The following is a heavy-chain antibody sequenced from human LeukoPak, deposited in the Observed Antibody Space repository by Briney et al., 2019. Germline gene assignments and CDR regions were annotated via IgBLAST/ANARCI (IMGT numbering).Heavy chain of an antibody. CDR2: ISGSGGST. D-gene: IGHD3-10*01. CDR1: GFTFSSYA. Sequence: PGGSLRLSCAASGFTFSSYAMSWVRQAPGKGLEWVSAISGSGGSTYYADSVKGRFTISRDNSKNTLYPQMNSLRAEDTAVYYCAKAHYGSGSYYKNSDFDYWGQGTLVTVSS. CDR3: AKAHYGSGSYYKNSDFDY. V-gene: IGHV3-23*01. J-gene: IGHJ4*02.